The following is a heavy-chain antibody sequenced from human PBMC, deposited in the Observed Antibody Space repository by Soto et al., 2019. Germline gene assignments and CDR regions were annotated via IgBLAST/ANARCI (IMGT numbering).Heavy chain of an antibody. CDR2: FDPEDGET. J-gene: IGHJ6*03. CDR3: ATGYCSSSAYYYYKDV. V-gene: IGHV1-24*01. CDR1: GYTLTELS. D-gene: IGHD6-6*01. Sequence: ASVKVSCKVSGYTLTELSMHWVRQAPGKGLEWMGGFDPEDGETIYAQKFQGRVTMTEDTSTDTAYMELSSLRSEDTAVYYCATGYCSSSAYYYYKDVWGKGTTVTVSS.